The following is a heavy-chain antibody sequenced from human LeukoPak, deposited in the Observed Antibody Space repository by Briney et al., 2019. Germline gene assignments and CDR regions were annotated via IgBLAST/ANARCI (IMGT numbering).Heavy chain of an antibody. J-gene: IGHJ6*03. CDR3: ARDTLTMVRGGAYYYMDV. V-gene: IGHV4-4*07. D-gene: IGHD3-10*01. CDR1: GGSFSGYY. Sequence: PSETLSLTCAVYGGSFSGYYWSWIRQPAGKGLEWIGRIYTSGSTNYNPSLKSRVTISVDTSKNQFSLKLSSVTAADTAVYYCARDTLTMVRGGAYYYMDVWGKGTTVTISS. CDR2: IYTSGST.